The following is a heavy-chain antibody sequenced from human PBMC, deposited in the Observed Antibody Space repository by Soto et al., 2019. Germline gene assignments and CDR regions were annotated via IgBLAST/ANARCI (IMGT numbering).Heavy chain of an antibody. CDR3: GRLEGLATISYYFDY. CDR1: GGSVSSSSYC. D-gene: IGHD3-9*01. CDR2: VYYSGST. Sequence: PSETLSLTCTVSGGSVSSSSYCRGWVRQPPGKGLEWIGSVYYSGSTYYNPSLESRVTISVDKSKNQFSLKLMSLSAADTAVYYCGRLEGLATISYYFDYWGQGALVTVSS. V-gene: IGHV4-39*01. J-gene: IGHJ4*02.